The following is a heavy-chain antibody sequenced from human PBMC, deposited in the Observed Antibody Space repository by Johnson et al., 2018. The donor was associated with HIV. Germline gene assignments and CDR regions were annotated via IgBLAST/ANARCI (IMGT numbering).Heavy chain of an antibody. Sequence: QVQLVESGGGVVQPGGSLRLSCVASGFTFSNYGMHWVRQAPGKGLEWVAFIRYDGSNKYYADSVKGQFTISRDNSKNTLYLQMNSLRAEDTAVYYCARGTITLIRGVIGFDIWGQGTMVTVSS. V-gene: IGHV3-30*02. CDR3: ARGTITLIRGVIGFDI. J-gene: IGHJ3*02. D-gene: IGHD3-10*01. CDR2: IRYDGSNK. CDR1: GFTFSNYG.